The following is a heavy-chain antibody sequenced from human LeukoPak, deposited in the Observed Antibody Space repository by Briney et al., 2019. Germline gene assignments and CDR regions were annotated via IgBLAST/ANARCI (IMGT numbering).Heavy chain of an antibody. D-gene: IGHD4-17*01. J-gene: IGHJ4*02. CDR3: AKVGAYYGDYAVNFDY. CDR1: GFTFSSYG. V-gene: IGHV3-30*02. Sequence: GGSLRLSCAASGFTFSSYGMHWVRQAPGKGLEWVAFIRYDGSNKYYADSVKGRFTISRDNSKNTLYLQMNSLRAEDTAVYYCAKVGAYYGDYAVNFDYWGQGTLVTVSS. CDR2: IRYDGSNK.